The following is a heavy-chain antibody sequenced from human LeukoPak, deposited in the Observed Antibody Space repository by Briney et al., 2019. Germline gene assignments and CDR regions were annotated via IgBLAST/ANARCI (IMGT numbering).Heavy chain of an antibody. V-gene: IGHV3-49*04. CDR2: IRSKAYGGTT. CDR3: TPTYYYDLYAFDI. D-gene: IGHD3-22*01. Sequence: PGGSLRLSCTASGFTFGDYALTWVRQAPGKGLGWVGFIRSKAYGGTTEYAASVKGRFTISRDDSKSIAYLQMNSLKTEDTAVYYCTPTYYYDLYAFDIWGQGTMVTVSS. J-gene: IGHJ3*02. CDR1: GFTFGDYA.